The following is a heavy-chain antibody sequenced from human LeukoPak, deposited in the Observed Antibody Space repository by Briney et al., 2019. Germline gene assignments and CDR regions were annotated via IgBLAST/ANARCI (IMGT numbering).Heavy chain of an antibody. CDR1: GFTLRNYW. Sequence: GGSLRLSCAASGFTLRNYWMHWVRQAPGKGLVWVSRINGAGSSSTYADSVRGRFTISRDNAQNTLYLQMSSLRAEDTAVYYCVPYYYDSSGSSLPFFDSWGQGTLATVSS. V-gene: IGHV3-74*01. D-gene: IGHD3-22*01. CDR3: VPYYYDSSGSSLPFFDS. CDR2: INGAGSSS. J-gene: IGHJ4*02.